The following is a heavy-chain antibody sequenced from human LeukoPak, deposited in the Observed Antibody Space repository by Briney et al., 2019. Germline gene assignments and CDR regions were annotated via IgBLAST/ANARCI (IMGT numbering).Heavy chain of an antibody. CDR1: GYTFTGYY. CDR2: INPNSGGT. D-gene: IGHD3-10*01. J-gene: IGHJ4*02. Sequence: GASVKVSCKASGYTFTGYYMHWVRQAPGQGLEWMGWINPNSGGTNYAQKFQGRVTMTRDTSISTAYMELRSLRSDDTAVYYCARDSSWLAVRGVPPFDYWGQGTLVTVSS. V-gene: IGHV1-2*02. CDR3: ARDSSWLAVRGVPPFDY.